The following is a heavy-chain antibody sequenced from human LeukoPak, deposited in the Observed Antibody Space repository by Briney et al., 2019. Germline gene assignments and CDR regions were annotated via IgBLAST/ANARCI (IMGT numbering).Heavy chain of an antibody. CDR3: ARFGANWNPGGMDI. D-gene: IGHD4/OR15-4a*01. CDR2: ISGSGSSI. Sequence: GGSLRLSCVASEFTFSAYGMGWVRQAPGTGLEWVSSISGSGSSIHYKESVRGRFTISRDNSGNSIYLQMNSLRAEDTAVYYCARFGANWNPGGMDIWGQGTTVIVSS. V-gene: IGHV3-21*01. J-gene: IGHJ6*02. CDR1: EFTFSAYG.